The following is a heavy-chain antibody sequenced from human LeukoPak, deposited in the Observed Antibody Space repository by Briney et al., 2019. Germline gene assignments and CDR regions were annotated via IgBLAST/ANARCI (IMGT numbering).Heavy chain of an antibody. CDR2: IIGNGGVT. CDR1: GFTFTSYA. V-gene: IGHV3-23*01. D-gene: IGHD2-15*01. J-gene: IGHJ4*02. Sequence: GGSLRLSCAASGFTFTSYAMNWVRQAPGKGLEWVSGIIGNGGVTYYADPVKGRFTISRDNSKNTLYPQMNSLRAEDTALYYCAKGAADYYFDSWGQGALVTVSS. CDR3: AKGAADYYFDS.